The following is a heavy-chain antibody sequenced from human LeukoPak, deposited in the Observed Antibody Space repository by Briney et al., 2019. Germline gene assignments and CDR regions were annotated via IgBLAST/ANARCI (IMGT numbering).Heavy chain of an antibody. CDR2: INHSGST. CDR1: GGSFSGYY. J-gene: IGHJ4*02. Sequence: SETLSLTCAVYGGSFSGYYWSWIRQPPGEGLEWIGEINHSGSTNYNPSLKSRVTISVDTSKSQFSLKLSSVTAADTAVYYCASRRWLRNWGQGTLVTVSS. D-gene: IGHD5-24*01. V-gene: IGHV4-34*01. CDR3: ASRRWLRN.